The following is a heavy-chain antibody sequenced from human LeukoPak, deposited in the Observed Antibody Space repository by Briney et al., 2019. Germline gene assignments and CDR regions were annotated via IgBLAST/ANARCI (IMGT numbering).Heavy chain of an antibody. CDR3: ARDQHDYGDYLFDY. D-gene: IGHD4-17*01. J-gene: IGHJ4*02. CDR1: GGSISSYY. CDR2: IYYSGST. V-gene: IGHV4-59*01. Sequence: SETLSLTCTVSGGSISSYYWSWIRQPPGKGLEWIGYIYYSGSTNYNPSLKSRVTISVDTSKNQFSLKLSSVTAADTAVYYCARDQHDYGDYLFDYWGQGTLVTVSS.